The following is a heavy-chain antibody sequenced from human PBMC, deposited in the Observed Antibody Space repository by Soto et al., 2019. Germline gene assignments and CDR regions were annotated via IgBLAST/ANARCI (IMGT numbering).Heavy chain of an antibody. D-gene: IGHD2-15*01. J-gene: IGHJ4*02. CDR3: ARFPRSYCLSVFCDS. CDR1: GGSINNANYY. Sequence: QVQLQESGPGLVTPSQTLSLTCTVSGGSINNANYYWSWIRQHPGKGLEWIGYINYVGSTYYTLSLKSRVTISVDTSNIQFLLMVTSVTAADTAVYYCARFPRSYCLSVFCDSWCQGTLVTVSS. CDR2: INYVGST. V-gene: IGHV4-31*03.